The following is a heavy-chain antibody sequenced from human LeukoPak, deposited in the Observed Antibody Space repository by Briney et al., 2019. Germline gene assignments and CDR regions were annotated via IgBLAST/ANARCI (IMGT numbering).Heavy chain of an antibody. CDR3: ARVPPSYGTYYYYYYYMDV. Sequence: PGGSLRLSCAASGFTLSSYSMNWVRQAPGKGLEWVSYISSSSSTIYYADSVKGRFTISRDNAKNSLCLQMNSLRAEDTAVYYCARVPPSYGTYYYYYYYMDVWGKGTTVTVSS. CDR1: GFTLSSYS. J-gene: IGHJ6*03. D-gene: IGHD4-17*01. CDR2: ISSSSSTI. V-gene: IGHV3-48*01.